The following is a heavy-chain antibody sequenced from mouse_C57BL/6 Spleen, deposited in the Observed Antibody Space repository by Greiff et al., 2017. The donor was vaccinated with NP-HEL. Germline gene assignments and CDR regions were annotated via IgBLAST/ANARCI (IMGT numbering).Heavy chain of an antibody. CDR2: IDPSDSYT. J-gene: IGHJ1*03. CDR1: GYTFTSYW. Sequence: QVQLQQPGAELVMPGASVKLSCKASGYTFTSYWMHWVKQRPGQGLEWIGEIDPSDSYTNYNQKFKGKSTLTVDKSSSTAYMQLSSLTSEDSAVYYCARILRYPGYFDVWGTGTTVTVSS. V-gene: IGHV1-69*01. CDR3: ARILRYPGYFDV. D-gene: IGHD1-1*01.